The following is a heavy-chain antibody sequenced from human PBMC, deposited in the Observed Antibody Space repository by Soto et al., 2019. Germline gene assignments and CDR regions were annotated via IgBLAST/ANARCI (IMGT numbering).Heavy chain of an antibody. V-gene: IGHV3-33*01. J-gene: IGHJ6*02. D-gene: IGHD2-2*02. CDR2: IWYDGSNK. CDR1: GFTFSSYG. Sequence: QVQLVESGGGVVQPGRSLRLSCAASGFTFSSYGMHWVRQAPGKGLEWVAVIWYDGSNKYYADSVKGRFTISRDNSKNTLYLQMNSLRDEDTAVYYCARLGLGYCSSTSCYRGVYYYGMDVWGQGTTVTVSS. CDR3: ARLGLGYCSSTSCYRGVYYYGMDV.